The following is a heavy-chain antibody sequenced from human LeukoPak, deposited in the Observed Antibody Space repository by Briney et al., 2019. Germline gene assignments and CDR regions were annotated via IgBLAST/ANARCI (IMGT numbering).Heavy chain of an antibody. CDR2: TGTTGVST. J-gene: IGHJ4*02. CDR1: GFTFSSYA. V-gene: IGHV3-23*01. CDR3: AKDPGVVPAHYFDY. D-gene: IGHD2-2*01. Sequence: GGSLRLSCAASGFTFSSYAMNWVRQAPGKGLEWVSATGTTGVSTFYAASVKGRFTVSRDNSKDTLSLQMNSLRAEDTAVYYCAKDPGVVPAHYFDYWGQGTLVTVSS.